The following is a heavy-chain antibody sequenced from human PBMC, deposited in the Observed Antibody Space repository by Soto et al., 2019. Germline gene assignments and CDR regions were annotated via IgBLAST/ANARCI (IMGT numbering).Heavy chain of an antibody. CDR3: ARQSIAVTIRPFGMDV. Sequence: PSETLSLTCTGSGGSISSSSYYWGWIRQPPGKGLEWIGSIYYSGSTYYNPSLKSRVTISVDTSKNQFSLKLSSVTAADTAVYYCARQSIAVTIRPFGMDVWGKGTTVTVS. CDR2: IYYSGST. V-gene: IGHV4-39*01. J-gene: IGHJ6*04. D-gene: IGHD6-19*01. CDR1: GGSISSSSYY.